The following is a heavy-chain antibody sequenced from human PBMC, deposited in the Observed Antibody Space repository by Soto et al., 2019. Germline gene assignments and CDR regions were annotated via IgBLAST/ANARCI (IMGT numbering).Heavy chain of an antibody. Sequence: GGSLRLSCAASGFTFDDYAMHWVRQAPGKGLEWVSGISWNSGSIGYADSVKGRFTISRDNAKNSLYLQMNSLRAEDTALYYCAKDIRGSYRYGAFDIWGQGTMVTVSS. CDR3: AKDIRGSYRYGAFDI. CDR1: GFTFDDYA. D-gene: IGHD3-16*02. CDR2: ISWNSGSI. J-gene: IGHJ3*02. V-gene: IGHV3-9*01.